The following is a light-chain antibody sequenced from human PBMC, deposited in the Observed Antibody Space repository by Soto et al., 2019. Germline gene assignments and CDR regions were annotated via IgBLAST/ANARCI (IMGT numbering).Light chain of an antibody. Sequence: QSVLTQPPSASGSPGQSVTISCTGTSSDVGGCNYVSWYQQHPGKAPKLMIYEVSKRPSGVPDRFSGSKSGNTASLTVSGLQAEDEADYYCSSYAGSNNLVFGTGTKVTVL. CDR1: SSDVGGCNY. V-gene: IGLV2-8*01. J-gene: IGLJ1*01. CDR2: EVS. CDR3: SSYAGSNNLV.